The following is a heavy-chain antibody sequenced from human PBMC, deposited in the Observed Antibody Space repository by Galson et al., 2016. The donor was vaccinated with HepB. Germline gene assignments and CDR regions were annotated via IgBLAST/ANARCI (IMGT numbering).Heavy chain of an antibody. Sequence: SLRLSCAASGFTFSSYGMHWVRQASGKGLVWVAVISNDGSNKDYADSVKGRFTISRDNSKNTLYLQMNSLRPEDTAVYYCAKDALITLVRGVIMSYFDYWGQGALVTVSS. CDR1: GFTFSSYG. CDR2: ISNDGSNK. V-gene: IGHV3-30*18. D-gene: IGHD3-10*01. CDR3: AKDALITLVRGVIMSYFDY. J-gene: IGHJ4*02.